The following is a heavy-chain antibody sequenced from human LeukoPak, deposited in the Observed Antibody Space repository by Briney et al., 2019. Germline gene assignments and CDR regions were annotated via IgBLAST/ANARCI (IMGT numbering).Heavy chain of an antibody. CDR2: ISYSGGST. CDR1: GFTFSSYA. V-gene: IGHV3-23*01. D-gene: IGHD2-15*01. J-gene: IGHJ5*02. Sequence: PGGSLRLSCAASGFTFSSYAMSWVCQAPGKGLDWASAISYSGGSTYYVDSVKGRFTISRDNSKNTLYLQMNSLRAEDTAVYYCAKRWQLNFDPWGQGTLVTVSS. CDR3: AKRWQLNFDP.